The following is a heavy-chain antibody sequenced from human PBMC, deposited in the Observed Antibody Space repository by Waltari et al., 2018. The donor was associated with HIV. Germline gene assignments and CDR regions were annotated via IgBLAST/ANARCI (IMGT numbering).Heavy chain of an antibody. J-gene: IGHJ5*02. CDR3: ARAGGYYYDSSGYYGWFDP. D-gene: IGHD3-22*01. CDR1: GGSISSSSYY. CDR2: IYYSGST. Sequence: QLQLQASGPGLVKPSETLSLTCPVSGGSISSSSYYWGWIRQPPGKGREWIGRIYYSGSTYYNPSLKSRVTISVDTSKNQFSLKLSSVTAADTAVYYCARAGGYYYDSSGYYGWFDPWGQGTLVTVSS. V-gene: IGHV4-39*07.